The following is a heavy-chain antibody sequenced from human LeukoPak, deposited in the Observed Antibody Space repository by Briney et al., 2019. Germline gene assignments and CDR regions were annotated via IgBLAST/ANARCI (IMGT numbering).Heavy chain of an antibody. Sequence: SETLSLTCTVSGGSISSSSYYWGWIRQPPGKGLEWIGSIYYSGSTYYNPSLKSRVTISVDTSKNQFSLKLSSVTAADTAVYYCARRPYYDSSGYYITHYFDYWGQGTLVTVSS. V-gene: IGHV4-39*01. CDR3: ARRPYYDSSGYYITHYFDY. D-gene: IGHD3-22*01. CDR2: IYYSGST. CDR1: GGSISSSSYY. J-gene: IGHJ4*02.